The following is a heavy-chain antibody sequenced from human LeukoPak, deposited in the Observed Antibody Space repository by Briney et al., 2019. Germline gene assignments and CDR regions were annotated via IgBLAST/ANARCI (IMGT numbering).Heavy chain of an antibody. CDR2: IYYSGST. J-gene: IGHJ4*02. D-gene: IGHD3-10*01. CDR1: GGSISSYY. CDR3: ARANYYGSCLG. Sequence: SETLSLTCTVSGGSISSYYWSWIRQPPGKGLEWIGYIYYSGSTNYNPSLKSRVTISVDTSKNQFSLKLSSVTAADTAVYYCARANYYGSCLGWGQGTLVTVSS. V-gene: IGHV4-59*01.